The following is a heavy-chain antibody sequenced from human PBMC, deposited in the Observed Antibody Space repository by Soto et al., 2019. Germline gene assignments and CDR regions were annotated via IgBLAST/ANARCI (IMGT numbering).Heavy chain of an antibody. J-gene: IGHJ5*02. D-gene: IGHD2-2*01. CDR1: GGSFSGDH. CDR2: VNHSGRT. Sequence: SETLSLTCAVYGGSFSGDHWTWIRQPPGKGLEWIGEVNHSGRTNYNPSLKRRVTMSVDTSRNQISLKLKTVIAADTAVYYCASRYSSPTSCLAGFDPWGRGTLVTVSS. V-gene: IGHV4-34*01. CDR3: ASRYSSPTSCLAGFDP.